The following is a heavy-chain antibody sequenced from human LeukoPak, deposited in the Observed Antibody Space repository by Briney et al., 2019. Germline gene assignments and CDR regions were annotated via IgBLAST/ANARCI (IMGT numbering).Heavy chain of an antibody. Sequence: SETLSLTCTVSGGSISSYYWSWIRQPPGKGLEWIGYIYYSGSTNYNPSLKSRVTISVDTSKNQFSLKLSSVTAADTAVYYCARDCSSSCGYAFDIWGQGTMVTVSS. CDR3: ARDCSSSCGYAFDI. D-gene: IGHD6-13*01. CDR2: IYYSGST. CDR1: GGSISSYY. J-gene: IGHJ3*02. V-gene: IGHV4-59*01.